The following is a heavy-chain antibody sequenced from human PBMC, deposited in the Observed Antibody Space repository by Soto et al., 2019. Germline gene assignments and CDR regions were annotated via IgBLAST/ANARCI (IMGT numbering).Heavy chain of an antibody. CDR1: GFTFSIYA. CDR3: AKDRGPRRQWFIDPFDY. D-gene: IGHD3-22*01. Sequence: ESGGGVVQPGRSLRVSCAASGFTFSIYAMHWVRQAPGTGLEWVAVISYDGTKTYYADSVKGRFTISRDNSKNTVYLQMNSLRDEDTAVYYCAKDRGPRRQWFIDPFDYWGQGTLVTVSP. J-gene: IGHJ4*02. V-gene: IGHV3-30*18. CDR2: ISYDGTKT.